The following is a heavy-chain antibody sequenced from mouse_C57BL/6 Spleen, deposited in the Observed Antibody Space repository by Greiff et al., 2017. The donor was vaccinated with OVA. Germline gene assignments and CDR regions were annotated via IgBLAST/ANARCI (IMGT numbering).Heavy chain of an antibody. CDR3: ARGDYDYDGYAMDY. D-gene: IGHD2-4*01. V-gene: IGHV5-17*01. CDR2: ISSGSSTI. Sequence: EVKLMESGGGLVKPGGSLKLSCAASGFTFSDYGMHWVRQAPEKGLEWVAYISSGSSTIYYADTVKGRFTIPRDNAKNTLFLQMTSLRSEDTAMYYCARGDYDYDGYAMDYWGQGTSVTVSS. J-gene: IGHJ4*01. CDR1: GFTFSDYG.